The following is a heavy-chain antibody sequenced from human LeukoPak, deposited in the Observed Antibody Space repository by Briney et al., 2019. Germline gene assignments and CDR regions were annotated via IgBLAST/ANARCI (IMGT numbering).Heavy chain of an antibody. V-gene: IGHV3-43*01. D-gene: IGHD1-26*01. J-gene: IGHJ4*02. CDR2: ISWDGGST. CDR3: AKGPHSGSCYFYFDY. CDR1: GFTFDDYT. Sequence: GGSLRLSCAASGFTFDDYTMHWVRQAPGKGLEWVSLISWDGGSTYYADSVKGRFTISGDNGKNSLYLQMNSLRTEDTALYYCAKGPHSGSCYFYFDYWGQGTLVTVSS.